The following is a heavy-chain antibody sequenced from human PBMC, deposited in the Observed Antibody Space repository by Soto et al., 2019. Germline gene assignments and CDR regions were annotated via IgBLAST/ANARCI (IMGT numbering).Heavy chain of an antibody. D-gene: IGHD3-22*01. CDR1: GFSLSDYY. CDR3: ARVRGDSSGSYYFHY. Sequence: GSLRLSCAASGFSLSDYYMSWIRQAPGEGLEWVSYISSSGSTTHYADSVKGRFTISKDNAKNSVYLQMNSLRAEDTAVYYCARVRGDSSGSYYFHYWGQGTLGTVSS. V-gene: IGHV3-11*01. J-gene: IGHJ4*02. CDR2: ISSSGSTT.